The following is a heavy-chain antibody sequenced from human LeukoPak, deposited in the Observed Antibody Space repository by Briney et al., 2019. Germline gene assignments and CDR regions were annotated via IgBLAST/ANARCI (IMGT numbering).Heavy chain of an antibody. V-gene: IGHV3-21*01. CDR2: ISSSSSYI. Sequence: GGSLRLSCAASGFTFGSYSMNWVRQAPGKGLEWVSSISSSSSYIYYADSVKGRFTISRDNAKNSLYLQMNSLRAEDTAVYYCAREYYDSSGYYPLDYWGQGTLVTVSS. J-gene: IGHJ4*02. D-gene: IGHD3-22*01. CDR1: GFTFGSYS. CDR3: AREYYDSSGYYPLDY.